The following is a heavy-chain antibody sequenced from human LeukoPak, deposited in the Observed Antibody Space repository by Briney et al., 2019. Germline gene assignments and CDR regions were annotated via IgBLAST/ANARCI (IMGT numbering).Heavy chain of an antibody. CDR1: GFTFTTFG. Sequence: GGSLRLYCAASGFTFTTFGMIWVRQAPGKGLEWVSGVSNSGGTTYYADSVKGRFTISRDNSKDTLYLQMNSLRAEDTAVYYCAKDRGYWGQGTLVTVSA. V-gene: IGHV3-23*01. CDR3: AKDRGY. J-gene: IGHJ4*02. CDR2: VSNSGGTT.